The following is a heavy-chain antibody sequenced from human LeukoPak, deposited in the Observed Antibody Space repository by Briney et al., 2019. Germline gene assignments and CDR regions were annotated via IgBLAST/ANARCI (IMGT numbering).Heavy chain of an antibody. CDR2: ISPYNGDT. CDR3: ARDYCSSPSCRYNWFDP. V-gene: IGHV1-18*01. CDR1: GYTFTSYG. D-gene: IGHD2-2*01. Sequence: EASVKVSCKASGYTFTSYGISWVRQAPGQGLEWMGWISPYNGDTNYAQNLQGRVTMTTDTSTSTAYMELRSLRSDDTAVYYCARDYCSSPSCRYNWFDPWGQGTLVTVSS. J-gene: IGHJ5*02.